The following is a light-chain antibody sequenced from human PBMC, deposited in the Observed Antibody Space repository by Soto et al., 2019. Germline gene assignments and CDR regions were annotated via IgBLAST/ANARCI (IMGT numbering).Light chain of an antibody. CDR1: QSISSW. CDR3: QHYNTYPWT. CDR2: KAS. J-gene: IGKJ1*01. Sequence: DIQMTQSPSILSASVGDRVTITCRASQSISSWLAWYQQKPGKAPNLLIHKASHLENGVPSRFSGSGSGTEFTLTISSLQPGDFATYYCQHYNTYPWTFGQGTKVEIK. V-gene: IGKV1-5*03.